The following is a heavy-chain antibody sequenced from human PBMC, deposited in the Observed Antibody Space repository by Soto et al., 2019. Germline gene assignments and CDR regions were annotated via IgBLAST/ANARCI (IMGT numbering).Heavy chain of an antibody. CDR1: GFTFSSYA. D-gene: IGHD1-26*01. Sequence: PGGSLRLSCAASGFTFSSYAMHWVRQAPGKGLEWVAVISYDGSNKYYADSVKGRFTISRDNSKNTLYLQMNSLRAEDTAVYYCARETRELTYGNYYYGMDVWGQGTTVTVSS. J-gene: IGHJ6*02. CDR3: ARETRELTYGNYYYGMDV. CDR2: ISYDGSNK. V-gene: IGHV3-30-3*01.